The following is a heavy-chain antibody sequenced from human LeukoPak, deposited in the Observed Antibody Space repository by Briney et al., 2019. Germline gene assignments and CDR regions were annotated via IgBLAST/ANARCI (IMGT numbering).Heavy chain of an antibody. CDR1: GFTVNSKY. D-gene: IGHD3-10*01. J-gene: IGHJ4*02. Sequence: GGSLRLSCAASGFTVNSKYMSWVRQAPGKGLEWVSIIYSGGSTYYADSVKGRFAISRDNSKNTLYFQMNSLRAEDTAVYYCARMYGSGSYYHFDYWGQGTLVTVSS. CDR2: IYSGGST. V-gene: IGHV3-66*01. CDR3: ARMYGSGSYYHFDY.